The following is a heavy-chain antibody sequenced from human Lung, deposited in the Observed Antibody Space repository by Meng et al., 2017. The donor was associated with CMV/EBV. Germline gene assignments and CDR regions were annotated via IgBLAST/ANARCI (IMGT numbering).Heavy chain of an antibody. J-gene: IGHJ4*02. V-gene: IGHV3-30*02. D-gene: IGHD3/OR15-3a*01. CDR1: GFTFSSYA. Sequence: GESLKISCAASGFTFSSYAMHWVRQAPGKGLQWVAYIQDDANNAYYSDSVKGRFTISRDNSRNRLFLQMNSLRADDTAVYYCARKRTGTNYYYCDYWGQGTXVTVSS. CDR3: ARKRTGTNYYYCDY. CDR2: IQDDANNA.